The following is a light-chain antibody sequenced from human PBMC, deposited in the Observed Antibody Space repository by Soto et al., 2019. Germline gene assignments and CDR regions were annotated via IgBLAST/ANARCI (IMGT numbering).Light chain of an antibody. J-gene: IGLJ2*01. CDR3: QSYDSSLSGRVV. CDR1: SSNIGAGYD. V-gene: IGLV1-40*01. CDR2: GNS. Sequence: QSVLTQPPSVSGAPGQRVTISCTGSSSNIGAGYDVHWYQQLPGTAPKLLIYGNSNRPSGVPDRFSGSMSGTSASLAITGLQAEDEADYYCQSYDSSLSGRVVFGGGTKLTVL.